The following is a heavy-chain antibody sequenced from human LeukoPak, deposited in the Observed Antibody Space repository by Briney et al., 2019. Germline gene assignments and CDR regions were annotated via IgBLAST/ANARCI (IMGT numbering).Heavy chain of an antibody. Sequence: PGRSLRLSCAASGFTFSNYGMHWVRQAPGKGLEWVAVISYDGSSKYYADSVKGRFTISRENSKNTLYLQMNSLRAEDTTVYYCAKDGKSFPNYYYYYMDVWGKGTTVTVSS. CDR3: AKDGKSFPNYYYYYMDV. CDR2: ISYDGSSK. V-gene: IGHV3-30*18. CDR1: GFTFSNYG. D-gene: IGHD1-26*01. J-gene: IGHJ6*03.